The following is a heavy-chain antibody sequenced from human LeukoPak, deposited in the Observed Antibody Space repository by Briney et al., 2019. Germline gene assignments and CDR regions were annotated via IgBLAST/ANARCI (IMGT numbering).Heavy chain of an antibody. V-gene: IGHV3-66*01. CDR2: IYSGGST. CDR3: ARTRDYGGNSRGGDFDY. J-gene: IGHJ4*02. CDR1: GFTFSSYA. Sequence: GGSLRLSCAASGFTFSSYAMNWVRQAPGKGLEWVSVIYSGGSTYYADSVKGRFTISRDNSKNTLYLQMNSLRAEDTAVYYCARTRDYGGNSRGGDFDYWGQGTLVTVSS. D-gene: IGHD4-17*01.